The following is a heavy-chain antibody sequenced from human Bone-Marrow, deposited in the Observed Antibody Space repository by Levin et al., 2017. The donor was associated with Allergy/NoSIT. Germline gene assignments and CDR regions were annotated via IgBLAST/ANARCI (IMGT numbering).Heavy chain of an antibody. Sequence: GESLKISCAASGFTFSRYWMHWVRQAPGKGLEWVSRTNEDGSIKTYADSVKDRFTISRDNVENTLYLQMNSLRAEDTAVYYCARDVLGADDYWGQGTLVTVFS. CDR1: GFTFSRYW. CDR2: TNEDGSIK. D-gene: IGHD4-17*01. J-gene: IGHJ4*02. V-gene: IGHV3-74*01. CDR3: ARDVLGADDY.